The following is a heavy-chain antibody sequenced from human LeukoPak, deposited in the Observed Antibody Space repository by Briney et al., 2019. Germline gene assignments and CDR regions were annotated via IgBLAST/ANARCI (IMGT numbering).Heavy chain of an antibody. D-gene: IGHD3-10*01. CDR2: ISGSGGST. Sequence: GGSLRLSCAASGFTFSSYGMSWVRQAPGKGLEWVSAISGSGGSTYYADSVKGRFTTSRDNSKNTLYLQMNSLRAEDTAVYYCAKDSWFGELYFWGQGTLVTVSS. CDR1: GFTFSSYG. V-gene: IGHV3-23*01. J-gene: IGHJ4*02. CDR3: AKDSWFGELYF.